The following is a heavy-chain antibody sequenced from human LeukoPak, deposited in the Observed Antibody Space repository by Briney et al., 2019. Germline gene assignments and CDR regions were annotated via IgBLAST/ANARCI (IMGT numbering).Heavy chain of an antibody. CDR1: GFTFSSYE. Sequence: PGGSLRLSCAASGFTFSSYEMNWVRQAPGKGLEWVSYISSSGSTIYYADSLKGRFTISRDNAKNSLYPQMNSLRAEETAVYYCTRGVLPTGVPIGAYYYDSSGYRRDFDYWGQGTLVTVSS. J-gene: IGHJ4*02. V-gene: IGHV3-48*03. CDR3: TRGVLPTGVPIGAYYYDSSGYRRDFDY. D-gene: IGHD3-22*01. CDR2: ISSSGSTI.